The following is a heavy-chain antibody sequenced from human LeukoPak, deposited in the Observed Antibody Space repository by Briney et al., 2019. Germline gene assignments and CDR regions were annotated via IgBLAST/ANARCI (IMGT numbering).Heavy chain of an antibody. CDR1: GFTVSSNS. Sequence: GGSLILSCTVSGFTVSSNSMSWVRQAPGKGLEWVSFIYSDNTHYSDSVKGRFTISRDNSKNTLYLQMNSLRAEDRAVYYCAKDSLRTVPKASFDSWGQGTLVTVSS. CDR2: IYSDNT. J-gene: IGHJ4*02. V-gene: IGHV3-53*01. CDR3: AKDSLRTVPKASFDS. D-gene: IGHD2-2*01.